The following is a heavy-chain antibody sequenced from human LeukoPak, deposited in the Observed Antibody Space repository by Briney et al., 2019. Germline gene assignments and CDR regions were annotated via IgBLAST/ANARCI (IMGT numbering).Heavy chain of an antibody. V-gene: IGHV3-30*18. D-gene: IGHD6-13*01. CDR2: ISYDGSNK. CDR1: GFTFSSYG. Sequence: GGSLGLSCAASGFTFSSYGMHWVRQAPGKGLEWVAVISYDGSNKYYADSVKGRFTISRDNSKNTLYLQMSSLRPEDTAVYYCANGGYTSSWYVVDYWGQGTLVTVSS. CDR3: ANGGYTSSWYVVDY. J-gene: IGHJ4*02.